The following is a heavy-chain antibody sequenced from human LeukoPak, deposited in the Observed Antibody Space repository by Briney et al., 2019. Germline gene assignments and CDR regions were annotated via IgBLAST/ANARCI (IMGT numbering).Heavy chain of an antibody. CDR3: ARWRYSNYFFDN. Sequence: VASVKVSCKASGYTFTNYYIHWVRQAPGQGLEWMGWINPNRPATNYAVKFKDRVIMTSDTSTSTAYMELNRLTSDDTAVYYCARWRYSNYFFDNWGQGTLVTVSS. CDR1: GYTFTNYY. D-gene: IGHD4-11*01. V-gene: IGHV1-2*02. J-gene: IGHJ4*02. CDR2: INPNRPAT.